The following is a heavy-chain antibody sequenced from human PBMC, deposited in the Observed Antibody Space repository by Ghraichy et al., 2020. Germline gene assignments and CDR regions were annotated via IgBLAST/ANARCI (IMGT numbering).Heavy chain of an antibody. V-gene: IGHV4-59*01. CDR2: IYYSGST. CDR3: ARGPYYDSSGYYPGFDY. D-gene: IGHD3-22*01. J-gene: IGHJ4*02. Sequence: SETLSLTCTVSGGSISSYYWSWIRQPPGKGLEWIGYIYYSGSTNYNPSLKSRVTISVDTSKNQFSLKLSSVTAADTAVYYCARGPYYDSSGYYPGFDYWGQGTLVTVSS. CDR1: GGSISSYY.